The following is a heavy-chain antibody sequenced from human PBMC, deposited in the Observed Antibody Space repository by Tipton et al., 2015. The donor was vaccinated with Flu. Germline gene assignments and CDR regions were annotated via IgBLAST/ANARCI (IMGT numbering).Heavy chain of an antibody. CDR3: ARDRVVTHYYFGMDV. V-gene: IGHV4-38-2*02. CDR1: GYSISSGYY. Sequence: TLSLTCAVSGYSISSGYYWGWIRQPPGRGLEWIGTFGTMSHSGRTYYNPSLKNRVTISVDTSKNQFSLKLSSVTAADTALYYCARDRVVTHYYFGMDVWGQGTTVTVSS. CDR2: FGTMSHSGRT. J-gene: IGHJ6*02. D-gene: IGHD2-21*02.